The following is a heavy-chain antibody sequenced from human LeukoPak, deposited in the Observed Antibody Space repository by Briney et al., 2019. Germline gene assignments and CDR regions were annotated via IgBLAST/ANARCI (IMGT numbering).Heavy chain of an antibody. CDR1: GGTFSSYA. V-gene: IGHV1-69*01. Sequence: SVKLSCKASGGTFSSYAISWVRQSPGQGLEWLGGSIPIFGTANYAQKFQGRITITADESTSTAYMELSRLRSEDTAVYYWARDSYSSSSHAFDIWGQGTMATVSS. J-gene: IGHJ3*02. CDR2: SIPIFGTA. D-gene: IGHD6-6*01. CDR3: ARDSYSSSSHAFDI.